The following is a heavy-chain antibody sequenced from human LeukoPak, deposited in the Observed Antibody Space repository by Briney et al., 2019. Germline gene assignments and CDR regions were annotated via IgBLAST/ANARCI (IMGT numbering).Heavy chain of an antibody. CDR3: ARLEGTLYSRVDY. D-gene: IGHD2-8*01. J-gene: IGHJ4*02. CDR1: GYTFTGYY. Sequence: ASVKVSCKASGYTFTGYYMRWVRQAPGQGLEWMGWINPNSGGTNYAQKLQGRVTMTTDTSTSTAYMELRSLRSDDTAVYYCARLEGTLYSRVDYWGQGTLVTVSS. CDR2: INPNSGGT. V-gene: IGHV1-2*02.